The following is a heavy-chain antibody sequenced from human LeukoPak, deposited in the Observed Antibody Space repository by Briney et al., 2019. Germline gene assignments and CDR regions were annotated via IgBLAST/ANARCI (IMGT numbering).Heavy chain of an antibody. J-gene: IGHJ4*02. CDR3: ARGSRPVYNLLTGKRYFDY. CDR2: INPSGGST. CDR1: GYTFTTYY. V-gene: IGHV1-46*01. D-gene: IGHD3-9*01. Sequence: ASVKVSCKASGYTFTTYYVHWVRQTPGQGLEWMGIINPSGGSTTYAQKFRGRLTMTRDMSTSTVYMELSSLRSEDTAVYYCARGSRPVYNLLTGKRYFDYWGQGTLLTVSS.